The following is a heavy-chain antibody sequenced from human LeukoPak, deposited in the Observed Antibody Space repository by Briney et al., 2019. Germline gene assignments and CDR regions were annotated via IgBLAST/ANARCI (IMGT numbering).Heavy chain of an antibody. D-gene: IGHD6-13*01. Sequence: SETLSLTCAVSGGSISSTDWWSWVRQPPGKGLEWIGEIYHSGSTNYNPSLKSRVTISVDKSKNQFSLKLSSVTAADTAVYYCARPYSSSWYGPYYMDVWGKGTTVTVSS. J-gene: IGHJ6*03. CDR2: IYHSGST. CDR3: ARPYSSSWYGPYYMDV. V-gene: IGHV4-4*02. CDR1: GGSISSTDW.